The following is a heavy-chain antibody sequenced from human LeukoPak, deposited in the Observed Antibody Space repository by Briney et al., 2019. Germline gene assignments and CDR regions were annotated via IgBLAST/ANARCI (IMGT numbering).Heavy chain of an antibody. Sequence: SETLSLTCTVSGGSFSTYYWRWIRQPPGKGLEWIGYTYYSRNTNYIPSLKSRVTISVDTAKNQFSLKLSSVTAADTAVYYGARAEVLPDDLDNSGGFDYWGQGTLVTVSS. CDR1: GGSFSTYY. CDR3: ARAEVLPDDLDNSGGFDY. V-gene: IGHV4-59*01. CDR2: TYYSRNT. J-gene: IGHJ4*02. D-gene: IGHD2-15*01.